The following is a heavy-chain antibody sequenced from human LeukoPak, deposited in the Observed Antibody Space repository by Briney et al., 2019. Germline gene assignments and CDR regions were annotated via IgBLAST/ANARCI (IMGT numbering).Heavy chain of an antibody. J-gene: IGHJ4*02. CDR2: ISGSGGST. V-gene: IGHV3-23*01. D-gene: IGHD3-10*01. Sequence: GGSLRLSCAASGFTFSSYAMSWVRQAPGKGLEWVSAISGSGGSTYYADSVKGRFTISRDNSKNTLYLQMNSLRAEDTAVYYCAKGYGSGSYLPTTLSVYWGQGTLVTVSS. CDR3: AKGYGSGSYLPTTLSVY. CDR1: GFTFSSYA.